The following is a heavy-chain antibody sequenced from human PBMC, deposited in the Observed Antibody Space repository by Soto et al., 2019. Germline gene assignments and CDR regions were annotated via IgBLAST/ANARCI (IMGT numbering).Heavy chain of an antibody. J-gene: IGHJ4*02. CDR2: ISWNSGSI. CDR3: AKAPLTYDSSGYYYFDY. CDR1: GFTFDDYA. Sequence: EVQLVESGGGLVQPGRSLRLSCAASGFTFDDYAMHWVRQAPGKGLEWVSGISWNSGSIGYADSVKGRFTISRDNAKNSLYLQMNSLRAEDTALYYCAKAPLTYDSSGYYYFDYWGQGTLVTVSS. D-gene: IGHD3-22*01. V-gene: IGHV3-9*01.